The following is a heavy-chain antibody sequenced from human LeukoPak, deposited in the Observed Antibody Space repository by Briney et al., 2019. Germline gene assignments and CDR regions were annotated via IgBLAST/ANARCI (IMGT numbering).Heavy chain of an antibody. CDR1: GFTVSSNY. V-gene: IGHV3-53*01. CDR3: ATEAAMEDYYYCGMDV. CDR2: IYSGGST. D-gene: IGHD2-2*01. Sequence: GGSLRLSCAASGFTVSSNYMSWVRQAPGKGLEWVSVIYSGGSTYYADSVKGRFTISRDNSKNTLYLQMNSLRAEDTAVYYCATEAAMEDYYYCGMDVWGQGTTVTVSS. J-gene: IGHJ6*02.